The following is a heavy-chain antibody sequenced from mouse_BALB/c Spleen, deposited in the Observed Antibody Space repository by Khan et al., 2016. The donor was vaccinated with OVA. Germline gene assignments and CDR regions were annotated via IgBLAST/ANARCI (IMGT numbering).Heavy chain of an antibody. CDR3: ARKGGGYSLFAY. J-gene: IGHJ3*01. Sequence: EVELVESGGGLVQPGGSLKLSCAASGFTFSSYGMSWVRQTPDKRLELVATINSNGGNTYYPDSVKGRFTISRDNAKNTLYLQMSSLKSEDTAMYYCARKGGGYSLFAYWGQGTLVTVSA. CDR1: GFTFSSYG. D-gene: IGHD2-3*01. V-gene: IGHV5-6-3*01. CDR2: INSNGGNT.